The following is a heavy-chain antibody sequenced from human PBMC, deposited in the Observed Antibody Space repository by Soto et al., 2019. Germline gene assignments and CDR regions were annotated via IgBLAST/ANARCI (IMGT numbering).Heavy chain of an antibody. Sequence: QVQLQESGPGLVKPSETLSLTCTVSGGSINFYYWNWSRQPPGKGLEWIGHSYYSGPTHYNPSLESPVLISIDTSKTQFSLNLPSVPPADTAVCYCARGWGKYFDFWGRGTLVTVSS. D-gene: IGHD3-16*01. J-gene: IGHJ2*01. CDR2: SYYSGPT. V-gene: IGHV4-59*01. CDR3: ARGWGKYFDF. CDR1: GGSINFYY.